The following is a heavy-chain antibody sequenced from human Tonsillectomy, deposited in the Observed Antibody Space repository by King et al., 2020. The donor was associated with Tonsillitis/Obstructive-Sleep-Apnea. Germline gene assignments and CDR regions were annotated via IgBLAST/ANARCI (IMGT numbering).Heavy chain of an antibody. CDR3: ARGPEYYDFWSGYHDY. CDR2: TYTSGST. CDR1: GGSISSYY. D-gene: IGHD3-3*01. Sequence: VQLQESGPGLVKPSETLSLTCTVSGGSISSYYWSWIRQPAGKGLEWIGRTYTSGSTNYNPSLKSRVTMSVDTSKKQFSLKLSSLTAADTAVYYCARGPEYYDFWSGYHDYWGQGTLVTVSS. V-gene: IGHV4-4*07. J-gene: IGHJ4*02.